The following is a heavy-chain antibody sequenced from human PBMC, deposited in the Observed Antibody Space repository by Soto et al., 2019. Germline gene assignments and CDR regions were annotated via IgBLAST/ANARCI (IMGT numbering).Heavy chain of an antibody. CDR2: IYYSGST. J-gene: IGHJ4*02. V-gene: IGHV4-59*01. CDR3: ARESKWSGYFDY. Sequence: QVQLQESGPGLVKPSETLSLTCTVFGGSISSYYWSWIRQPPGKGLEWIGYIYYSGSTDYNPSLKRRVTISVDTSKSQFSLKLRSVTAADTAVYYCARESKWSGYFDYWGQGPLVSVSS. CDR1: GGSISSYY. D-gene: IGHD3-3*01.